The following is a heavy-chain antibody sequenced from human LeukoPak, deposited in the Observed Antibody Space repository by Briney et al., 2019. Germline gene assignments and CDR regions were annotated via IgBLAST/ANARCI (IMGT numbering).Heavy chain of an antibody. CDR2: ISSSSSYI. V-gene: IGHV3-21*01. CDR1: GFTFSSYS. D-gene: IGHD3-22*01. CDR3: ARDYYDSSGYYA. Sequence: GGSLRLSCAASGFTFSSYSMNWVRQAPGKGLEWVSSISSSSSYIYYADSVKGRFTISRDNAKNSLYLQTSSLRAEDTAVYYCARDYYDSSGYYAWGQGTLVTVSS. J-gene: IGHJ5*02.